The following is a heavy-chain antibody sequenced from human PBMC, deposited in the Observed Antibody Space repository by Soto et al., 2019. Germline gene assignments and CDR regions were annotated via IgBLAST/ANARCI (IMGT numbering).Heavy chain of an antibody. D-gene: IGHD3-22*01. V-gene: IGHV4-59*01. Sequence: SETLSLTCTVSGGSFSNDYWTWIRQSPGKGLEWIGYIFHSGITDYNPSLQSRVTISIDTSRNHFSLNLTSVTAAHTAVYYCTRDRYFYDSRGYYRTLDSWGQGILVTVSS. J-gene: IGHJ4*02. CDR1: GGSFSNDY. CDR3: TRDRYFYDSRGYYRTLDS. CDR2: IFHSGIT.